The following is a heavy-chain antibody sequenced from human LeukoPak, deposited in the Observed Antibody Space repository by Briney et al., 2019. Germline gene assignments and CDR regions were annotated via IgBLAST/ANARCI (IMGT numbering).Heavy chain of an antibody. Sequence: GGSLRLSCAASGFTFDDYGMSWVRQAPGKGLEWVSGINWNGGSTGYADSVKGRFTIPRDNAKNSLYLQMNSLRAEDTALYYCAREGITMVRGVIYYYYMDVWGKGTAVTVSS. J-gene: IGHJ6*03. D-gene: IGHD3-10*01. CDR3: AREGITMVRGVIYYYYMDV. V-gene: IGHV3-20*04. CDR2: INWNGGST. CDR1: GFTFDDYG.